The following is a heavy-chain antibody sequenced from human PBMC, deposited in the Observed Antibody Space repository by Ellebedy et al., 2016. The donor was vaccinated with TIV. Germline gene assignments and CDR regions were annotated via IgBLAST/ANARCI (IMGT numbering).Heavy chain of an antibody. CDR1: GYSFTSYA. CDR3: ARDGIRFLEWVYKYGLDV. CDR2: IIPILGIA. V-gene: IGHV1-69*04. D-gene: IGHD3-3*01. Sequence: ASVKVSCKASGYSFTSYAIGWVRQAPGQGLEWMGRIIPILGIANYAQDLQGRVTITADKSTSTAYMELSSLTSEDTAVYYCARDGIRFLEWVYKYGLDVWGQGTTVTVSS. J-gene: IGHJ6*02.